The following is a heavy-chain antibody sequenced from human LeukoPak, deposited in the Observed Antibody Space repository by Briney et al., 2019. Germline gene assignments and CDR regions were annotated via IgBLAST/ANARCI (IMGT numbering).Heavy chain of an antibody. CDR2: INPNTGYT. CDR3: ARSPYCSGGGCYFDF. V-gene: IGHV1-2*02. D-gene: IGHD2-15*01. CDR1: GYTFTGYY. Sequence: ASVTVSCLASGYTFTGYYMHWVRQAPGQGLEWMGWINPNTGYTNYAHKFKGRVTITRDTSLNAAYMDMSRLRSDDTAVYYCARSPYCSGGGCYFDFSGQGALVTVSS. J-gene: IGHJ4*02.